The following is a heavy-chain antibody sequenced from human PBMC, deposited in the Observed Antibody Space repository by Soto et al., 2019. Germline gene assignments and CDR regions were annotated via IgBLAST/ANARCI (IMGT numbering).Heavy chain of an antibody. Sequence: PGESLKISCKGSGYSLTSYWIGWVRQMPGKGLEWMGIIDPGDSDTRYRPSFQGQVTISADKSISTSYLQWSSLKASDTAMYYCSRHNGFWSGYHSWLGDWGQGTLVTVST. J-gene: IGHJ4*02. D-gene: IGHD3-3*01. V-gene: IGHV5-51*01. CDR3: SRHNGFWSGYHSWLGD. CDR1: GYSLTSYW. CDR2: IDPGDSDT.